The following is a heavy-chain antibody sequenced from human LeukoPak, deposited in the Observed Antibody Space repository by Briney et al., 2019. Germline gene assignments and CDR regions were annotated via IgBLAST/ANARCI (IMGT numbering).Heavy chain of an antibody. CDR2: IYTSGST. CDR3: ARGRSSGWSNY. CDR1: GGSISSGSYY. J-gene: IGHJ4*02. D-gene: IGHD6-19*01. Sequence: SQTLSLTCTVSGGSISSGSYYWSWIRQPAGKGLEWIGRIYTSGSTNYNPSLKSRVTISVDTSKNQFSLKLSSVTAADTAVYYCARGRSSGWSNYWGQGTLVTVSS. V-gene: IGHV4-61*02.